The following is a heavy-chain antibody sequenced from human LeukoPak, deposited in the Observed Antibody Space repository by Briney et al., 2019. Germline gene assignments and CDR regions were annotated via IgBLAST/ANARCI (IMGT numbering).Heavy chain of an antibody. D-gene: IGHD3-9*01. J-gene: IGHJ4*02. CDR2: ISVYNGNT. Sequence: ASVKVSCKASGYTFTTYGISWVRQARGQGLEWLGRISVYNGNTNYAQKLQGRVTMTTDTSTSTAYMELRSLRSDDTAVYYCARMILLLGDVLTVPPRGFDYWGRGTLVTVSS. CDR1: GYTFTTYG. CDR3: ARMILLLGDVLTVPPRGFDY. V-gene: IGHV1-18*01.